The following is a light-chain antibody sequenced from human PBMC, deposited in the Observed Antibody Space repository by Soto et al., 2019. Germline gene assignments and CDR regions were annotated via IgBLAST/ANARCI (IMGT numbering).Light chain of an antibody. CDR2: GAS. Sequence: EIVMTQSPATLSVSPGERATLSCRASQSFRGLLAWYQQKPGQAPRLLIYGASSRATGIPDRFSGSVSGTGFTLTISSLEPEDFAVYYCQQRSNWPTFGQGTRLEIK. CDR3: QQRSNWPT. V-gene: IGKV3-11*01. CDR1: QSFRGL. J-gene: IGKJ5*01.